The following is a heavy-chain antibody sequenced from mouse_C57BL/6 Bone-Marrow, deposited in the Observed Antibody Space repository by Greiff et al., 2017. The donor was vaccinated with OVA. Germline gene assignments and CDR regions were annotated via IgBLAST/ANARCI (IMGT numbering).Heavy chain of an antibody. J-gene: IGHJ1*03. D-gene: IGHD1-1*01. CDR1: GYTFTSYW. CDR2: IDPSDSYT. CDR3: ARPFYGSSYRYFDD. Sequence: VQLQQPGAELVMPGASVKLSCKASGYTFTSYWMHWVKQRPGQGLEWIGEIDPSDSYTNYNQKFKGKSTLTVDKSSSTAYMQLSSLTSEDSAVYYCARPFYGSSYRYFDDWGTGTTVTVSS. V-gene: IGHV1-69*01.